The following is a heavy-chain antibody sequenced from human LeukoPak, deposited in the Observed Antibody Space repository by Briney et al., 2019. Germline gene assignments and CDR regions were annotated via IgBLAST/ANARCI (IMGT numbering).Heavy chain of an antibody. J-gene: IGHJ4*02. V-gene: IGHV3-7*05. Sequence: GGSLRLSCAASGFTFSSYWMSWVRQAPGKGLEWVANIKQDGSEKYYVDSVKGGFTISRDNAKNSLYLQMNSLRAEDTAVYYCARDGPTLYYDFWSGYYPSFDYWGQGTLVTVSS. CDR3: ARDGPTLYYDFWSGYYPSFDY. CDR1: GFTFSSYW. CDR2: IKQDGSEK. D-gene: IGHD3-3*01.